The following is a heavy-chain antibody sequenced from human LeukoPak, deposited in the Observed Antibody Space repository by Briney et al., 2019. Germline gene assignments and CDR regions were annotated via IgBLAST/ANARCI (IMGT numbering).Heavy chain of an antibody. CDR2: IYHSGST. D-gene: IGHD6-13*01. V-gene: IGHV4-38-2*01. Sequence: SETLSLTXAVSGYSISSGYYWGWIRQPPGKRLEWIGSIYHSGSTYYNPSLKSRVTISVDTSKNQFSLKLSSVTAADTAVYYCARHFNDRGSSWYGVFDYWGQGTLVTVSS. CDR1: GYSISSGYY. J-gene: IGHJ4*02. CDR3: ARHFNDRGSSWYGVFDY.